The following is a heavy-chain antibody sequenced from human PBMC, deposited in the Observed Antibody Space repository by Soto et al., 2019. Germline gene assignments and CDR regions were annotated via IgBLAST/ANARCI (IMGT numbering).Heavy chain of an antibody. CDR2: IYHSGST. Sequence: SETLSLTCAVSGCSISSGGYSWSWIRQPPGKGLEWIGYIYHSGSTYYNPSLKSRVTISVDRSKNQFSLKLSSVTAADTAVYYCARGPPFLWGQGTLVTVSS. V-gene: IGHV4-30-2*01. CDR1: GCSISSGGYS. CDR3: ARGPPFL. J-gene: IGHJ4*02.